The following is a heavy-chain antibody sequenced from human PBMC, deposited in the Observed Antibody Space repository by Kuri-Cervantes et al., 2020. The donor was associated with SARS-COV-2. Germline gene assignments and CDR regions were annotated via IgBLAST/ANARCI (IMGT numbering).Heavy chain of an antibody. CDR1: GGSISSYY. Sequence: GSLRLSCTVSGGSISSYYWSWIRQPPGKGLEWIGYIYYSGSTNYNPSLKSRVTISVDTPKNQFSLKLSSVTAADTAVYYCAREHIVGVSGSWFDPWGQGTLVTVSS. D-gene: IGHD1-26*01. V-gene: IGHV4-59*01. CDR2: IYYSGST. J-gene: IGHJ5*02. CDR3: AREHIVGVSGSWFDP.